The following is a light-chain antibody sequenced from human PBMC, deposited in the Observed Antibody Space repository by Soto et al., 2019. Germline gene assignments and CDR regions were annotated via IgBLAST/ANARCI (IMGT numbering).Light chain of an antibody. CDR3: SSYTSNSTLYV. V-gene: IGLV2-14*01. CDR2: EVS. Sequence: QSAVTQPASVSGSPGQSITISCTGTSSDVGGYNYVSWYQQHPGKAPKLMIYEVSNRPSGVSNRFSGSKSGNTASLTISGLQAEDEADYYCSSYTSNSTLYVFGTGTKLTVL. CDR1: SSDVGGYNY. J-gene: IGLJ1*01.